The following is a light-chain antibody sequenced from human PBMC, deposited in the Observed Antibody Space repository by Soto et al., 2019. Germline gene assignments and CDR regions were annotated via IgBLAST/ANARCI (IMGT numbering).Light chain of an antibody. Sequence: EIVLSLSPGTLSLNPGERATLSCRASQSVSSYLAWYQQKPGQAPRRLIFGASIRATGIPDRFSGSGSGTDFTLTISGLEPEDFAVYYCQQYGSSPSTFGQRSMADVK. J-gene: IGKJ1*01. CDR2: GAS. CDR1: QSVSSY. CDR3: QQYGSSPST. V-gene: IGKV3-20*01.